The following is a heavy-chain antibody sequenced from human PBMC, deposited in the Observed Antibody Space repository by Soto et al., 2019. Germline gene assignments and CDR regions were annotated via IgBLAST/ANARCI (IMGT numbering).Heavy chain of an antibody. CDR3: ARDDYYDSSGYYSTNAFDI. CDR1: GGTFSSYA. Sequence: SVKVSCKASGGTFSSYAISWVRQAPGQGLEWMGGIIPIFGTANYAQKFQGRVTITADESTSTAYMELSSLRSEDTAVYYCARDDYYDSSGYYSTNAFDIWGKGTMVTVSS. J-gene: IGHJ3*02. V-gene: IGHV1-69*13. CDR2: IIPIFGTA. D-gene: IGHD3-22*01.